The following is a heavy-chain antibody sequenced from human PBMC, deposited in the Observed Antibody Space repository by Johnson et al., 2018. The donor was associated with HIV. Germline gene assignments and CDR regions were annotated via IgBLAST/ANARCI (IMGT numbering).Heavy chain of an antibody. Sequence: VQLVESGGCVVRPGGSLRLSCAASGFTFDDYGMSWVRQAPGKGLEWVSGISGSGDNTHYADSVMGRFTISRDNSKGTLYLQMMSLRVEDTALYYCVKVGLVGGREGVGALDIWGPGTMVTVSS. D-gene: IGHD1-26*01. V-gene: IGHV3-23*04. CDR1: GFTFDDYG. CDR2: ISGSGDNT. CDR3: VKVGLVGGREGVGALDI. J-gene: IGHJ3*02.